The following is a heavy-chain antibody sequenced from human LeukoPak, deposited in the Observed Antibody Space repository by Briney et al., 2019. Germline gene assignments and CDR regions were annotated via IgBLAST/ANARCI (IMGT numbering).Heavy chain of an antibody. Sequence: ASVKVSCKASGYTFTSYGISWVRQAPGQGLDWMGWISAYNGNTNYAQKLQDRVTMTTDTSTSTAYMELRSLRSDDTAVYYCARDQVAAAGTTYWFDLWGQGTLVTVSS. D-gene: IGHD6-13*01. V-gene: IGHV1-18*01. J-gene: IGHJ5*02. CDR2: ISAYNGNT. CDR1: GYTFTSYG. CDR3: ARDQVAAAGTTYWFDL.